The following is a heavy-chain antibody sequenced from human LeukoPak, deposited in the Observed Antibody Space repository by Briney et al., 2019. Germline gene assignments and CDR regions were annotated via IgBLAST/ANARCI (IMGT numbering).Heavy chain of an antibody. CDR1: GGSISSNTYY. V-gene: IGHV4-39*01. J-gene: IGHJ3*02. CDR3: ARAYYYASSAFDI. D-gene: IGHD3-22*01. CDR2: IYYGGST. Sequence: PSETLSLTCTVSGGSISSNTYYWDWIRQPPGKGLECIGSIYYGGSTYYNPSLKSRVIISVDTFKNQFSLKLSSVTAANTAVYYCARAYYYASSAFDIWGQGTMVTVSS.